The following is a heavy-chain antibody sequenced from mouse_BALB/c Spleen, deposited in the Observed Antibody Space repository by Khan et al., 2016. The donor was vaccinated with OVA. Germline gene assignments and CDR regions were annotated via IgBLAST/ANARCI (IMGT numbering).Heavy chain of an antibody. CDR3: AWELRGFAY. CDR1: GDSITSGY. J-gene: IGHJ3*01. Sequence: EVQLQESGPSLVKPSQTLSLTCSVTGDSITSGYWNWFRQFPGNKLEYMGYISYIGNSYYNPSLKSRISITRDTSKNQHYLQLNSVTTEDTATFYCAWELRGFAYWGQGTLVTVSA. D-gene: IGHD2-4*01. V-gene: IGHV3-8*02. CDR2: ISYIGNS.